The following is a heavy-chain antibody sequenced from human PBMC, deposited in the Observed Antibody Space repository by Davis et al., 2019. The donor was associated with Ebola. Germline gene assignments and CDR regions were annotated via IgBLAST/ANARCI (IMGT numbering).Heavy chain of an antibody. CDR1: GFTFSSYS. D-gene: IGHD3-10*01. CDR3: ASSPGVQGVIRFDP. V-gene: IGHV3-21*01. J-gene: IGHJ5*02. Sequence: GESLKISCAASGFTFSSYSMNWVRQAPGKGLEWVSSISSSSSYIYYADSVKGRFTISRDNAKNSLYLQMNSLRAEDTAVYYYASSPGVQGVIRFDPWGQGTLVTVSS. CDR2: ISSSSSYI.